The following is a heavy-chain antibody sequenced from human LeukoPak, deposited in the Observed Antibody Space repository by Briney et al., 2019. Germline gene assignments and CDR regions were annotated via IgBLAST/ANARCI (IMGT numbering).Heavy chain of an antibody. CDR1: GFTVSSNY. V-gene: IGHV3-53*01. CDR2: IYSGGST. CDR3: ASSAFSSSGWYGDY. D-gene: IGHD6-19*01. J-gene: IGHJ4*02. Sequence: GGSLRLSCAASGFTVSSNYMSWVRQAPGKGLEWVSVIYSGGSTYYADSVKGRFTISRDNSKNTLYLQMNSLRAEDTAVYYCASSAFSSSGWYGDYWGQGTLVTASS.